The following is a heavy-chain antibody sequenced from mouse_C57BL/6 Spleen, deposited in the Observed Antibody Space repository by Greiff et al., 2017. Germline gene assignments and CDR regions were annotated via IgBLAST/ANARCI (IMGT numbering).Heavy chain of an antibody. Sequence: QVQLQQSGAELVRPGASVTLSCKASGYTFTDYEMHWVKQTPVHGLEWIGAIDPETGGTAYNQKFKGKAILTAYKSSSTAYMELRRLTSEDSAVYYCTREGVYDYDGGFAYWGQGTLVTVSA. CDR3: TREGVYDYDGGFAY. D-gene: IGHD2-4*01. CDR2: IDPETGGT. CDR1: GYTFTDYE. J-gene: IGHJ3*01. V-gene: IGHV1-15*01.